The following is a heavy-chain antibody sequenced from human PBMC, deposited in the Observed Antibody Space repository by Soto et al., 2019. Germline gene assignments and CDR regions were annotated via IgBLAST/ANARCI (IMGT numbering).Heavy chain of an antibody. CDR3: ARDSCSCGSFYSLGPVDYYGMDV. J-gene: IGHJ6*02. CDR2: IYSGGST. CDR1: GFTVSSNY. V-gene: IGHV3-53*01. Sequence: GGSLRLSCAASGFTVSSNYMSWVRQAPGKGQEWVSVIYSGGSTYYADSVKGRFTISRDNSKNTLYLQMNSLRAEDTAVYYCARDSCSCGSFYSLGPVDYYGMDVWGQGTTVTVSS. D-gene: IGHD2-15*01.